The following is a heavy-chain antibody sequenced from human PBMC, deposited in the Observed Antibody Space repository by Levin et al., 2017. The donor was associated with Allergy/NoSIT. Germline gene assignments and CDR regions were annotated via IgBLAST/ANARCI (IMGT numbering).Heavy chain of an antibody. J-gene: IGHJ4*02. V-gene: IGHV2-5*02. D-gene: IGHD6-19*01. CDR3: AHTPSAVAGTFFDY. Sequence: SGPTLVKPTQTLTLTCTFSGFSLSTSGVGVGWIRQPPGKALEWLALIYWDDDKRYSPSLKSRLTITKDTSKNQVVLTMTNMDPVDTATYYCAHTPSAVAGTFFDYWGQGTLVTVSS. CDR2: IYWDDDK. CDR1: GFSLSTSGVG.